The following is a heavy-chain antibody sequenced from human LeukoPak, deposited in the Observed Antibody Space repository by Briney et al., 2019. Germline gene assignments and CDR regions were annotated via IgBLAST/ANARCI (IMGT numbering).Heavy chain of an antibody. CDR3: AARALYCSSTSCYYFDY. V-gene: IGHV1-69*01. Sequence: GASVKVSCKASGGTFSSYAISWVPQAPGQGLEWMGGIIPIFGTANYAQKFQGRVTITADESTSTAYMELSSLRSEDTAVYYCAARALYCSSTSCYYFDYWGQGTLVTVSS. J-gene: IGHJ4*02. D-gene: IGHD2-2*01. CDR2: IIPIFGTA. CDR1: GGTFSSYA.